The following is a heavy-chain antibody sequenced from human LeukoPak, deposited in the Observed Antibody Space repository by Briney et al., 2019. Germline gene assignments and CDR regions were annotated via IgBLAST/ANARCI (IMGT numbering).Heavy chain of an antibody. V-gene: IGHV3-7*01. CDR3: AREARHYCSGGSCYSNLPDAFDI. CDR1: GFTFSSYW. CDR2: IKQDGSEK. J-gene: IGHJ3*02. Sequence: TGGSLRLSCAASGFTFSSYWMSWVRQAPGKGLEWVANIKQDGSEKYYVDSVKGRFTISRDNAKNSLYLQMNSLRAEDTAVYYCAREARHYCSGGSCYSNLPDAFDIWGQGTMVTVSS. D-gene: IGHD2-15*01.